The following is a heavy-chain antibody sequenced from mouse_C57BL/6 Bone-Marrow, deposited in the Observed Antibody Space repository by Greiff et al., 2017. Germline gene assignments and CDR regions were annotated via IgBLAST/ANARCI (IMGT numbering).Heavy chain of an antibody. CDR3: AHTVVETYYAMDY. CDR2: ILPGSGST. V-gene: IGHV1-9*01. J-gene: IGHJ4*01. CDR1: GYTFSSYW. Sequence: VQLQESGAELMKPGASVKISCKATGYTFSSYWIEWVKQRPGHGLEWIGGILPGSGSTNYNGKFKGKATFTAETSSNTAYMQLSSLTSEDSAVYYCAHTVVETYYAMDYWGQGTSVTVSS. D-gene: IGHD1-1*01.